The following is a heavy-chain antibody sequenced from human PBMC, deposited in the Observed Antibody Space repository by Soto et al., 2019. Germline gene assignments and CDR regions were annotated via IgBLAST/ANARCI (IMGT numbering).Heavy chain of an antibody. D-gene: IGHD3-10*01. CDR2: IYWDDDK. J-gene: IGHJ5*02. CDR1: GFSLSTSGVG. Sequence: QITLKESGPTLVKPTQTLTLTCTFSGFSLSTSGVGVGWIRQPPGKALEWLALIYWDDDKRYSPSLKSRLTNTKDTSKNQVVLTMTNMDPVDTATYYCARHTSYYYGSGSPRGWFDPWGQGTLVTVSS. CDR3: ARHTSYYYGSGSPRGWFDP. V-gene: IGHV2-5*02.